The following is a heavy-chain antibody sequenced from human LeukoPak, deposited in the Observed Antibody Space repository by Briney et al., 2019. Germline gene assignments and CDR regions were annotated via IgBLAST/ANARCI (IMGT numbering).Heavy chain of an antibody. D-gene: IGHD3-22*01. J-gene: IGHJ4*02. V-gene: IGHV1-24*01. CDR1: GYTLTELS. CDR2: FDPEDGET. CDR3: HYYDRSGYCYHIDY. Sequence: ASVKVSCKVSGYTLTELSMHWVRQAPGKGLEWRGSFDPEDGETIYAQQFQGRVTMTADTSTDTAYMELSSLRSEDTAVYYCHYYDRSGYCYHIDYWGQGTLVTVSS.